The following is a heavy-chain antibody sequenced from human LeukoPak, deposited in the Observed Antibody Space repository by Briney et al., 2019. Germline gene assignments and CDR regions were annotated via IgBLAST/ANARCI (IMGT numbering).Heavy chain of an antibody. J-gene: IGHJ4*02. CDR1: GFTFSSYW. CDR3: ARVSGYDPDLADYFDY. V-gene: IGHV3-7*03. Sequence: GGSLRLSCAASGFTFSSYWMSWVRQAPGKGLEWVANIKQDGSEEYYVDSVKGRFTISRDNAKNSLYLQMNSLRAEDTAVYYCARVSGYDPDLADYFDYWGQGTLVTVSS. D-gene: IGHD5-12*01. CDR2: IKQDGSEE.